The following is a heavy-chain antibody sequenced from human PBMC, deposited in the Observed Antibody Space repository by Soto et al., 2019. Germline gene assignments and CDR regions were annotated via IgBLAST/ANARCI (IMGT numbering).Heavy chain of an antibody. D-gene: IGHD6-13*01. V-gene: IGHV7-4-1*01. CDR3: ASYGYRDSSSWYREAFDI. Sequence: GASVKVSCKASGYTFTSYAMNWVRQAPGQGLEWMGWINTNTGNPTYAQGFTGRFVFSLDTSVSTAYLQICSLKAEDTAVYYCASYGYRDSSSWYREAFDIWGQGTMVTVSS. CDR1: GYTFTSYA. CDR2: INTNTGNP. J-gene: IGHJ3*02.